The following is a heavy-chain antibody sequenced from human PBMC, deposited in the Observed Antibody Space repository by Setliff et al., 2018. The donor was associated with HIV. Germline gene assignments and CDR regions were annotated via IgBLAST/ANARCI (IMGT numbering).Heavy chain of an antibody. Sequence: SETLSLTCTVSGGSISSSGYYGGWIRQPPGKGLEWIGSIFYSGSTYYNPSLKSRVTISVDTSKSLFSLKLGSVTAADTAVYYCARHAGSRGYYPRPFDYWGQGTLVTVSS. J-gene: IGHJ4*02. CDR1: GGSISSSGYY. D-gene: IGHD3-22*01. V-gene: IGHV4-39*01. CDR3: ARHAGSRGYYPRPFDY. CDR2: IFYSGST.